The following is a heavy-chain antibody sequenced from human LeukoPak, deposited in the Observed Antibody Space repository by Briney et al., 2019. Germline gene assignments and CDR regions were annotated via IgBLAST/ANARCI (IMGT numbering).Heavy chain of an antibody. V-gene: IGHV3-23*01. CDR3: AKDGVDFWSGYFDY. J-gene: IGHJ4*02. Sequence: GGSLRLSCAASGFTFSNYAMSWVRQAPGKGLEWVSAISGSGGNTYYADSVKGRFTISRDNSKNTLYLQMNSLRAEDTAVYYCAKDGVDFWSGYFDYWGQGTLVTVSS. D-gene: IGHD3-3*01. CDR1: GFTFSNYA. CDR2: ISGSGGNT.